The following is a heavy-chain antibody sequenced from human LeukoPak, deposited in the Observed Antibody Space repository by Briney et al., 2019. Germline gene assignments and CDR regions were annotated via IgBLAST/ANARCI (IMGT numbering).Heavy chain of an antibody. CDR3: AKDEGLVGATTFDY. CDR2: ISGSGGST. D-gene: IGHD1-26*01. Sequence: GGSLRLSCAASGFTFSSYAMSWARQAPGKGLEWVSAISGSGGSTYYADSVKGRFTISRDNSKNTLYLQMNSLRAEDTAVYYCAKDEGLVGATTFDYWGQGTLVTVSS. V-gene: IGHV3-23*01. J-gene: IGHJ4*02. CDR1: GFTFSSYA.